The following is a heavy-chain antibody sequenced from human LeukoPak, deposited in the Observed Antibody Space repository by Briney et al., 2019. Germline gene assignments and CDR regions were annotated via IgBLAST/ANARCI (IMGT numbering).Heavy chain of an antibody. CDR1: GGSISSYY. CDR2: IYYSGST. Sequence: SETLSLTCTVSGGSISSYYWSWIRQPPGKGLEWIGYIYYSGSTNYNPSLKSRVTISVDTSKNQFSLKVSSVTAADTAVYYCARRHSGTWTDYYFDSWGQGALVTVSS. J-gene: IGHJ4*02. V-gene: IGHV4-59*08. D-gene: IGHD6-13*01. CDR3: ARRHSGTWTDYYFDS.